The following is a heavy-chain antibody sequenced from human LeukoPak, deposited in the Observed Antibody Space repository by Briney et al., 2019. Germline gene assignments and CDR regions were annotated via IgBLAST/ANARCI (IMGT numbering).Heavy chain of an antibody. CDR1: GGSISSYY. D-gene: IGHD3-22*01. V-gene: IGHV4-4*07. J-gene: IGHJ4*02. CDR2: IYTSGST. CDR3: ARDLPIYYDTSGYPETGFDY. Sequence: PSETLSLTCTVSGGSISSYYWSWIRQPAGKGLEWFGHIYTSGSTNYNPSLKSRITMSVDTSKNQFSLKLSSVTAADTAVYYCARDLPIYYDTSGYPETGFDYWGQGTLVTVSS.